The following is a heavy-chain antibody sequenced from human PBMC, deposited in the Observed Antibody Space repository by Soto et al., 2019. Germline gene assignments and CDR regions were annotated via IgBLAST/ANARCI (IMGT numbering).Heavy chain of an antibody. CDR1: GGSISISNW. J-gene: IGHJ6*03. CDR3: ARGGYYFYMDV. Sequence: QVQLQESGPGLVKPSETLSLTCAVSGGSISISNWWSWVRQAPGKGLEGIGQIHHSGSTNYSPSLTSRVTISVDKSKNQFSLKMNSVTAADTAVYYCARGGYYFYMDVWGKGTTVTVSS. CDR2: IHHSGST. V-gene: IGHV4-4*02. D-gene: IGHD1-26*01.